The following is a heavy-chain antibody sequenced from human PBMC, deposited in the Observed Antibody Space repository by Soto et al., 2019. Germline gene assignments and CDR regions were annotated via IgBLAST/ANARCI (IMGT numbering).Heavy chain of an antibody. CDR3: ARLGAMAPEYYFDY. CDR1: GYSGSSGYH. V-gene: IGHV4-38-2*01. Sequence: TLSLTCAVSGYSGSSGYHWGWIRQPPGKGLEWIASIYHNGRTYSKPSLKSRVTISVDTSKNQISLTLSSVTAADTAVYFCARLGAMAPEYYFDYWGQGTLVTVPS. J-gene: IGHJ4*02. D-gene: IGHD1-26*01. CDR2: IYHNGRT.